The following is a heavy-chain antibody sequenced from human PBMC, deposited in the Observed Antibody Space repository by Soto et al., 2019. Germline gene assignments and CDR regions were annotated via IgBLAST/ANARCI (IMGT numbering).Heavy chain of an antibody. J-gene: IGHJ4*02. CDR3: ARLGIAAAGHFDY. CDR2: IYPGDSDT. CDR1: GYIFTSYW. V-gene: IGHV5-51*01. Sequence: PVESLKISCKGSGYIFTSYWIGCFLQMPGKSLEWMGIIYPGDSDTRYSPSFQGQVTTSADKSISTAYLQWNSLKASDTAMYYCARLGIAAAGHFDYWGQGTLVTVSS. D-gene: IGHD6-13*01.